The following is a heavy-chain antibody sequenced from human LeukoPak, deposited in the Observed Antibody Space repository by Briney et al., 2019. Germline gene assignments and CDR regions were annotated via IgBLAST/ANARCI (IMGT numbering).Heavy chain of an antibody. J-gene: IGHJ4*02. CDR3: AKGGDH. CDR2: IKPDGSDK. Sequence: PGGSLRLSCAASGFTFSSYWMHWVRQAPGKGLEWVANIKPDGSDKYYVDSVKGRFTVSRDNAKNSLYLQMNSLRAEDTAVYYCAKGGDHWGQGTLVTVSS. CDR1: GFTFSSYW. V-gene: IGHV3-7*01. D-gene: IGHD3-16*01.